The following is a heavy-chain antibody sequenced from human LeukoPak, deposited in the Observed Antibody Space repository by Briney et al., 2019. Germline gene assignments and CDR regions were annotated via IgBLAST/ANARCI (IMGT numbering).Heavy chain of an antibody. CDR3: ARLPQLGSDY. V-gene: IGHV5-10-1*01. J-gene: IGHJ4*02. D-gene: IGHD1-26*01. CDR2: IDPSDSYT. CDR1: GYIFTSYW. Sequence: GESLKISCKGSGYIFTSYWINWVRQMPGKGLEWMGTIDPSDSYTNYSPSFQGHVTISADNSISTAYLQWSSLKASDTAMYYCARLPQLGSDYWGQGTLVTVSS.